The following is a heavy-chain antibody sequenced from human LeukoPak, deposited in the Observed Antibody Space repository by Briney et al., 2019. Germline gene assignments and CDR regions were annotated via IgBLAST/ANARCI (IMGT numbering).Heavy chain of an antibody. D-gene: IGHD5-24*01. V-gene: IGHV4-39*07. CDR3: ARVGRGWLQPFDY. CDR1: GGSISSSSYY. J-gene: IGHJ4*02. CDR2: IYYSGST. Sequence: SETLSLTCTVSGGSISSSSYYWGWIRQPPGKGLEWIGTIYYSGSTNYNPSLKSRVTISVDTSKNQFSLKLSSVTAADTAVYYCARVGRGWLQPFDYWGQGTLVTVSS.